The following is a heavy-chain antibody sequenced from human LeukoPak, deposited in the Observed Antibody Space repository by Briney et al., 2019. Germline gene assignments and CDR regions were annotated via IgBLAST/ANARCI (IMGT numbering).Heavy chain of an antibody. CDR1: GFTFSSYG. J-gene: IGHJ6*02. CDR3: AKSVGYCSSTSCTGMDV. Sequence: PGRSLRLSCAASGFTFSSYGMHWVRQAPGKGLEWVAVISYDGSNKYYADSVKGRFTISRDNSKNTLYLQMNSLRAEDTAVYYCAKSVGYCSSTSCTGMDVWGQGTTVTVSS. D-gene: IGHD2-2*01. CDR2: ISYDGSNK. V-gene: IGHV3-30*18.